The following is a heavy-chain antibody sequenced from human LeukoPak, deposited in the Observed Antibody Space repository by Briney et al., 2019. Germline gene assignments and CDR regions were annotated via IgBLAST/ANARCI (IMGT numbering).Heavy chain of an antibody. V-gene: IGHV1-69*01. D-gene: IGHD3-22*01. CDR3: ARVRRLYHYDSSGLDAFDI. Sequence: SVKVSCKASGGTFSSYGITWVRRAPGQGLEWMGGVIPIFGTTNYAQKFQGRVTITADESTSTAYMELSSLRSEDTAVYYCARVRRLYHYDSSGLDAFDIWGQGTMVTVSS. J-gene: IGHJ3*02. CDR1: GGTFSSYG. CDR2: VIPIFGTT.